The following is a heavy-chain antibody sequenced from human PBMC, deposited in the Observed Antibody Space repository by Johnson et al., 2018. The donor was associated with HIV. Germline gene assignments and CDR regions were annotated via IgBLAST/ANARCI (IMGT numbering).Heavy chain of an antibody. CDR2: ISYDGSNK. CDR1: GFTFSSYA. CDR3: AREQFLESDAFDI. V-gene: IGHV3-30-3*01. Sequence: QVQLVESGGGVVQPGRSLRLSCAASGFTFSSYAMHWVRQAPGKGLEWVAVISYDGSNKYYADSAKGRFTISRDNSKNTLYLQMNSLRAEDAAVYYCAREQFLESDAFDIWGQGTMVTVSS. J-gene: IGHJ3*02. D-gene: IGHD3-3*01.